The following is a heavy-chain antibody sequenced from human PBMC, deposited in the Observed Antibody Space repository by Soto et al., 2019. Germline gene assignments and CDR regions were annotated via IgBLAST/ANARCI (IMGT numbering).Heavy chain of an antibody. CDR1: RFSFSDYY. Sequence: SLRLCCAACRFSFSDYYMSWIRQAPGKGLEWVSYISSSGSTIYYADSVKGRFTISRDNAKNSLYLQMNSLRAEDTAVYYCARIGYDRNSAYWGQGTLVTVSS. V-gene: IGHV3-11*01. J-gene: IGHJ4*02. D-gene: IGHD5-12*01. CDR3: ARIGYDRNSAY. CDR2: ISSSGSTI.